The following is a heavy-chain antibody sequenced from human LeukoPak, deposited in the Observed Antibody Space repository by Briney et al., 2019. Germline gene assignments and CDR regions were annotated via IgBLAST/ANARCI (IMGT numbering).Heavy chain of an antibody. V-gene: IGHV3-73*01. D-gene: IGHD6-19*01. CDR3: RAAVAGDYFDL. CDR1: GFTLSGAA. CDR2: IRSKADSSTT. Sequence: GGSLRLSCAASGFTLSGAAMHWVRQASGKGLEWLGRIRSKADSSTTAYAASVKGRFTVSRDDSKNTAYLQMNSLKTEDTAVYYCRAAVAGDYFDLWGRGTLVTVSS. J-gene: IGHJ2*01.